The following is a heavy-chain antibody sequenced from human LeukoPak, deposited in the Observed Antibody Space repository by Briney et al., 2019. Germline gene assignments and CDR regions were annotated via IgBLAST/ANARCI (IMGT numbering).Heavy chain of an antibody. CDR1: GATFTTYP. D-gene: IGHD3-22*01. J-gene: IGHJ4*02. Sequence: SVKLSCKASGATFTTYPINWVRQAPGQGLGWMGGTIPIFGIANYAQTLPGRVTITADKSTTTASMELSRLRSEDTAVYYCARAGDRSGYCNYWGQGTLVTVSS. CDR2: TIPIFGIA. CDR3: ARAGDRSGYCNY. V-gene: IGHV1-69*17.